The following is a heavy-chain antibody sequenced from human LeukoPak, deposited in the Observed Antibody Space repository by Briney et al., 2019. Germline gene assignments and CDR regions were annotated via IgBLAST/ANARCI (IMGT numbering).Heavy chain of an antibody. V-gene: IGHV3-9*01. CDR1: GFTFDDYA. Sequence: GGSLRLSCAASGFTFDDYARHWVRQAPGKGLEWVSGISWNSGSIGYADSVKGRFTISRDNAKNSLYLQMNSLRAEDTALYYCAKDIGGPNDYWGQGTLVTVSS. J-gene: IGHJ4*02. CDR3: AKDIGGPNDY. CDR2: ISWNSGSI.